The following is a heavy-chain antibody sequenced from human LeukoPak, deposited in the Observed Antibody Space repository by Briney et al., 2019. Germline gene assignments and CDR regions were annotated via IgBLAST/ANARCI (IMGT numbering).Heavy chain of an antibody. J-gene: IGHJ4*02. CDR3: AKGGPRELPRDQ. D-gene: IGHD1-7*01. V-gene: IGHV3-23*01. Sequence: GGSLRLSCTASGFTFSSYAMSWVRLAPGKGLEWVSAIRGSGGSTYYADSVKGRFTISRDNSKNTLYLQMNSLRAEDTAVYYYAKGGPRELPRDQWGQGTLVTVSP. CDR1: GFTFSSYA. CDR2: IRGSGGST.